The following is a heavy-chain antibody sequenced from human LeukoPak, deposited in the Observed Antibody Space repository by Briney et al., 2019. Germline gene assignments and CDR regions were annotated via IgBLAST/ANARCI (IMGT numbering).Heavy chain of an antibody. J-gene: IGHJ4*02. Sequence: SETLSLTCAVSGYSISSGYYWGWIRQPPGKGLEWIGSIYHSGSTYYNPSLKGRVTISVDTSKNQFSLKLSSVTAADTAVYYCARDRSSSWYADYWGQGTLVTVSS. CDR1: GYSISSGYY. CDR2: IYHSGST. D-gene: IGHD6-13*01. CDR3: ARDRSSSWYADY. V-gene: IGHV4-38-2*02.